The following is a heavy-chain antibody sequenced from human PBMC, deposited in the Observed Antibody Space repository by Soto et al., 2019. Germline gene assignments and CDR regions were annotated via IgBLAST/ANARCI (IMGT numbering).Heavy chain of an antibody. CDR3: ARVRGEYQSWFDD. J-gene: IGHJ5*02. Sequence: PSETLSLTCTVSGNSVNSGSYHWSWVRQPPGKGPEWIAYIHYRGSTNYNPSLKSRVSISVDTSKNQFSLKLTSMNAAHTAVYFCARVRGEYQSWFDDWGQGSLVTVSS. D-gene: IGHD4-17*01. CDR2: IHYRGST. V-gene: IGHV4-61*01. CDR1: GNSVNSGSYH.